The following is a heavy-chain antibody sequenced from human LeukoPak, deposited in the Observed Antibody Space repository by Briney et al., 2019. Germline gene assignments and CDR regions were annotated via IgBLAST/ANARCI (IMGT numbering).Heavy chain of an antibody. V-gene: IGHV1-69*13. CDR1: GGTFSRYA. J-gene: IGHJ3*02. D-gene: IGHD3-22*01. Sequence: SVKVSCKASGGTFSRYAISWVRQAPGQGPEWMGGIIPIFGTANYAQKFQGRVTITADESSSTAYMELSSLRSEDTAVYYCARYDSSSFDAFDIWGQGTMATVSS. CDR2: IIPIFGTA. CDR3: ARYDSSSFDAFDI.